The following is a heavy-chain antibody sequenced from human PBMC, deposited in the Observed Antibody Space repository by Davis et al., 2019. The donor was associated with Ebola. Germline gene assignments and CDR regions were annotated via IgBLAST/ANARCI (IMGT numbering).Heavy chain of an antibody. Sequence: GESLKISCAASGFTFSNHVMHWLRQASGKGLEWVAIISYEGSKKIYADSVKVRFNISRDNSKNTLFLQMNSPRTDDTAVYFCAKDKLGWFGNLSSYYFEYWGRVTLVTVSS. CDR1: GFTFSNHV. V-gene: IGHV3-30*18. CDR3: AKDKLGWFGNLSSYYFEY. J-gene: IGHJ4*02. D-gene: IGHD3-10*01. CDR2: ISYEGSKK.